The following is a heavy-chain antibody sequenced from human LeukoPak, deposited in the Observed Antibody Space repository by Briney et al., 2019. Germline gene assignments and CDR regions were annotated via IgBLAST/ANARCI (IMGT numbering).Heavy chain of an antibody. CDR1: GGTFSSYA. D-gene: IGHD3-22*01. V-gene: IGHV1-69*13. Sequence: GASVKVSCKASGGTFSSYAISWVRQAPGQGLEWMGGIIPIFGTANYAQKFQGRVTITADEFTSTAYMELSSLRSEDTAVYYCARDQGRYYDSSGYYPYWGQGTLVTVSS. J-gene: IGHJ4*02. CDR2: IIPIFGTA. CDR3: ARDQGRYYDSSGYYPY.